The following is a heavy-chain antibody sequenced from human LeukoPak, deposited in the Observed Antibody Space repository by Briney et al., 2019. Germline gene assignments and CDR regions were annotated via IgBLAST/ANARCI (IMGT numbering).Heavy chain of an antibody. D-gene: IGHD3-22*01. J-gene: IGHJ3*02. V-gene: IGHV3-7*01. CDR2: IQRDGSDK. CDR1: GFTFSSYW. Sequence: GGSLRLSCAASGFTFSSYWMSWVRQAPGKGPEWAANIQRDGSDKYYADSVKGRFTISRDNAKNSVYLQMNSLRAEDTAVYYCARDPDSSGTDAFDIWGQGTVVTVSS. CDR3: ARDPDSSGTDAFDI.